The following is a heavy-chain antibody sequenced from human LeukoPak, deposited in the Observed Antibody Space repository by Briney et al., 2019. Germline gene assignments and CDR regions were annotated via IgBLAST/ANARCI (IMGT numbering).Heavy chain of an antibody. J-gene: IGHJ3*02. CDR1: GGSISSSSYY. Sequence: PSETLSLTCTVSGGSISSSSYYWGWIRQPPGKGLEWIGSIYYSGSTYYNPSLKSRVTISVDKSKNQFSLKLSSVTAADTAVYYCARARRTPLITMIVVAQRLGAFDIWGQGTMVTVSS. V-gene: IGHV4-39*07. CDR2: IYYSGST. CDR3: ARARRTPLITMIVVAQRLGAFDI. D-gene: IGHD3-22*01.